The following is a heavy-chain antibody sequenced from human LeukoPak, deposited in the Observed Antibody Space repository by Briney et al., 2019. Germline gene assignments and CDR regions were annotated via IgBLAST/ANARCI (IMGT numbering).Heavy chain of an antibody. V-gene: IGHV1-18*01. J-gene: IGHJ3*02. CDR1: GYTFTSYG. CDR2: ISAYNGNT. CDR3: ARGLQENLAWLQAFSAFDI. Sequence: ASVKVSCKASGYTFTSYGISWVRQAPGQGLEWMGWISAYNGNTNYAQKLQGRVTMTTDTSTSTAYMDLRILRSDDTAVYYCARGLQENLAWLQAFSAFDIWGQGTMVTVSS. D-gene: IGHD6-19*01.